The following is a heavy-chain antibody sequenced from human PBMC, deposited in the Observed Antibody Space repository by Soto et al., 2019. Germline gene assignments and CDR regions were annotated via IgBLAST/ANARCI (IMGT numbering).Heavy chain of an antibody. Sequence: ETLSLTCPVSGGSININNYYWAWIRQPPGKGLAWIASIYYDGSTYYNPSLKSRVSISVDTSKNHFSLKLSSATAADTAVYYCAKVVVAATRHTDFDSWGQGTMVTVS. CDR1: GGSININNYY. V-gene: IGHV4-39*02. D-gene: IGHD2-15*01. CDR2: IYYDGST. CDR3: AKVVVAATRHTDFDS. J-gene: IGHJ4*02.